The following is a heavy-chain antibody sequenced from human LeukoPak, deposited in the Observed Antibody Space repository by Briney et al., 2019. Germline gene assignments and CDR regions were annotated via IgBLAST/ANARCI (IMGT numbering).Heavy chain of an antibody. D-gene: IGHD6-19*01. CDR1: GFTFSSYS. CDR3: ARDSRYSSGYDAFDI. V-gene: IGHV3-21*01. J-gene: IGHJ3*02. Sequence: GGSLRLSCAASGFTFSSYSMNWVRQAPGKGLEWVSSISSSSSYIYYADSVKGRFTISRDNAKNSLYLQMNSLRAEDTAVYYCARDSRYSSGYDAFDIWGQGTMVTVSS. CDR2: ISSSSSYI.